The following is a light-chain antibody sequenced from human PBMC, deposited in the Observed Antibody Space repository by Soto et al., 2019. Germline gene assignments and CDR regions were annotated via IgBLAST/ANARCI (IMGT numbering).Light chain of an antibody. CDR2: GAS. CDR1: QSVSSN. V-gene: IGKV3-15*01. Sequence: EIVMTQSPATLSVSPGERATLSCGASQSVSSNLAWYQQKPGQAPRLLIYGASTRATGIPARFSGSGSGTEFTRTISSLQSEDFAVYYCQQYNNWHPWTFGQGTKV. CDR3: QQYNNWHPWT. J-gene: IGKJ1*01.